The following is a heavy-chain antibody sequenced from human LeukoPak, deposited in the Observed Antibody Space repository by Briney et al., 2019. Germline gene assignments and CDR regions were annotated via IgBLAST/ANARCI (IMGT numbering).Heavy chain of an antibody. V-gene: IGHV4-34*01. CDR3: ARGLPGGIAAFDY. D-gene: IGHD6-13*01. J-gene: IGHJ4*02. CDR1: GGSFSGYY. Sequence: SETLSLTCAVYGGSFSGYYWSWIRQPPGKGLEWIGEINHSGSTNYNPSLKSRVTISVDTSKNQFSLKLSFVTAADTAVYYCARGLPGGIAAFDYWGQGTLVTVSS. CDR2: INHSGST.